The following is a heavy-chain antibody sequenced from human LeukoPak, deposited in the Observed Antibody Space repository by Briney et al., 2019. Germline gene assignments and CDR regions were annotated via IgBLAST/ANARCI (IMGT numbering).Heavy chain of an antibody. CDR1: GYTFTSYG. D-gene: IGHD2-15*01. V-gene: IGHV1-18*01. CDR2: ISAYNGNT. CDR3: ARVTYCSGGSCSVASDI. Sequence: ASVKVSCKASGYTFTSYGISWVRQAPGQGLEWMGWISAYNGNTNYAQKLQGRVTMTTDTSTSTAYMELRSLRSDDTAVYYCARVTYCSGGSCSVASDIWGQGTMVTVSS. J-gene: IGHJ3*02.